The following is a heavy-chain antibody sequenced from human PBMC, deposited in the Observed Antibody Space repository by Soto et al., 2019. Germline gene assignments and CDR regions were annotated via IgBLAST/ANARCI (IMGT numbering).Heavy chain of an antibody. CDR1: GYSISSGYY. V-gene: IGHV4-38-2*01. CDR3: ARTGYSSSWYFQFWFDP. J-gene: IGHJ5*02. D-gene: IGHD6-13*01. CDR2: IYHSGST. Sequence: PSETLSLTCAVSGYSISSGYYWGWIRQPPGKGLEWIGSIYHSGSTYYNPSLKSRVTISVDTSKNQFSLKLSSVTAADTAVYYCARTGYSSSWYFQFWFDPWGQGTLVTV.